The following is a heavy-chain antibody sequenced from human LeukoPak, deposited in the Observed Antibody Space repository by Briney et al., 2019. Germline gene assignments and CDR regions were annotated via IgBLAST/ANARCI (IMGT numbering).Heavy chain of an antibody. CDR1: GYTFTSYY. D-gene: IGHD3-3*01. CDR2: MNPNSGNT. CDR3: ARVNYDVWSGYSFYHYYMDV. Sequence: ASVKVSCKASGYTFTSYYMHWVRQAPGQRLEWMGWMNPNSGNTGYAQKFQGRVTITRNTSISTVYMELSSLRSEDTAVYYCARVNYDVWSGYSFYHYYMDVWGRGTTVTVSS. V-gene: IGHV1-8*03. J-gene: IGHJ6*03.